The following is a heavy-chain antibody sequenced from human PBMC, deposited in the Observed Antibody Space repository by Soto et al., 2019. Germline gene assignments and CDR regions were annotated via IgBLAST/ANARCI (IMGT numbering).Heavy chain of an antibody. CDR3: ARYGSGSNLKDPFDY. Sequence: EVQLVESGGGLVQPGGSLRLSCAASGFSFGSHSMNWVRQAPGMGLEWVSYIDRRSDIIYYADSVKGRFTISRDNAKYSLYLQLNSLRAEDTAVYYCARYGSGSNLKDPFDYWGQGTLVTVSS. J-gene: IGHJ4*02. CDR1: GFSFGSHS. CDR2: IDRRSDII. D-gene: IGHD3-10*01. V-gene: IGHV3-48*01.